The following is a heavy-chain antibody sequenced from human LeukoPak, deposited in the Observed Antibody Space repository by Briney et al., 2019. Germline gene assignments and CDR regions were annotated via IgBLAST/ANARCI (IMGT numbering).Heavy chain of an antibody. V-gene: IGHV4-38-2*01. D-gene: IGHD1-26*01. CDR3: ARPTVGATTGFDY. Sequence: SETLSLTCAVSGYSISSGYHWGWIRQSPGKGLEWIGSIYHSGSTYYNPSLKGRVTISVDTSKNQFSLKLTSGTAADTAVYYCARPTVGATTGFDYWGQGTLVTVSS. J-gene: IGHJ4*02. CDR1: GYSISSGYH. CDR2: IYHSGST.